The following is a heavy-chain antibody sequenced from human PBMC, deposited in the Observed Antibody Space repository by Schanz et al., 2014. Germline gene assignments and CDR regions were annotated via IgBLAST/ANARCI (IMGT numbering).Heavy chain of an antibody. V-gene: IGHV3-30*03. CDR2: ISYDGSDK. Sequence: QVQLVESGGGVVQPGRSLRLSCAASGFTFSNYGLVWVRQAPGKGLEWLAVISYDGSDKFHADSVKGRFTISRDNGKKSMYLQMNSLRAEDTAVYYCARLDSSSWYPRYWGQGTLVTVSS. CDR3: ARLDSSSWYPRY. J-gene: IGHJ4*02. D-gene: IGHD6-13*01. CDR1: GFTFSNYG.